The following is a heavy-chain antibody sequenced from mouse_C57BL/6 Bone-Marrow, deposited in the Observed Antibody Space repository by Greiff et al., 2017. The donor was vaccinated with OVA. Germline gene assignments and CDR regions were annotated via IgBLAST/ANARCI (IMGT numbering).Heavy chain of an antibody. D-gene: IGHD4-1*01. Sequence: DVKLVESGGDLVKPGGSLKLSCAASGFTFSSYGMSWVRQTPDKRLEWVATISSGGSYTYYPDSVKGRFTISRDNAKNTLYLQMSSLKSEDTAMYYCARQLGPFDYWGQGTTLTGSS. V-gene: IGHV5-6*02. CDR2: ISSGGSYT. J-gene: IGHJ2*01. CDR3: ARQLGPFDY. CDR1: GFTFSSYG.